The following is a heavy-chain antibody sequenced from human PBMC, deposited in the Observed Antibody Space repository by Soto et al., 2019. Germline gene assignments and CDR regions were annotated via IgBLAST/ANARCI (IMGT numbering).Heavy chain of an antibody. J-gene: IGHJ4*02. CDR2: ISSSSSYI. CDR1: GFTFSSYW. D-gene: IGHD1-1*01. Sequence: EVQLVESGGGLVQPGGSLRLSCEASGFTFSSYWMHWVRQAPGKGLVWVSSISSSSSYIYYADSVKGRFTISRDNAKNSLYLQMNSLRAEDTAVYYCARERGTPGPDYWGQGTLVTVSS. V-gene: IGHV3-21*01. CDR3: ARERGTPGPDY.